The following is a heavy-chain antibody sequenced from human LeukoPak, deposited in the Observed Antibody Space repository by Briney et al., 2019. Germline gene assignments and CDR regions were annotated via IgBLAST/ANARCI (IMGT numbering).Heavy chain of an antibody. J-gene: IGHJ4*02. CDR1: GFTFSRYT. V-gene: IGHV3-21*01. CDR2: ITSISSYI. Sequence: GGSLRFSCAASGFTFSRYTMTWVRQAPGKGLEWVSSITSISSYIYYADSVKGRFTISRDNAKNSLYLQLNSLRAEDTAVYYCAKEHSPYCSGDACYDYFDYWGQGILVTVSS. D-gene: IGHD2-15*01. CDR3: AKEHSPYCSGDACYDYFDY.